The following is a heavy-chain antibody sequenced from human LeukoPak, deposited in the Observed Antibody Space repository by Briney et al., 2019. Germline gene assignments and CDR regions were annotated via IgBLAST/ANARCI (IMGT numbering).Heavy chain of an antibody. J-gene: IGHJ4*02. D-gene: IGHD6-19*01. V-gene: IGHV4-34*01. CDR3: ARAPSSGRRPILFDY. Sequence: SETLSLTCAVYGGSFSGYYWSWIRQPPGKGLEWIGEINHSGSTNYNPSLKSQVTISVDTSKNQFSLKLSSVTAADTAVYYCARAPSSGRRPILFDYWGQGTLVTVSS. CDR1: GGSFSGYY. CDR2: INHSGST.